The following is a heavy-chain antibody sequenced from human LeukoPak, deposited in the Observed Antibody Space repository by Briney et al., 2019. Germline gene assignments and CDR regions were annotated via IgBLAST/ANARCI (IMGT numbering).Heavy chain of an antibody. Sequence: ASVKVSCKASGYTFTGYYMHWVRQAPGQGLEWMGWINPNSGGTNYAQKFQGRVTMTRDTSISTAYMELSRLRPDDTAVYYCAIRRIAAAGFDYWGQGTLVTVSS. D-gene: IGHD6-13*01. V-gene: IGHV1-2*02. CDR3: AIRRIAAAGFDY. CDR2: INPNSGGT. J-gene: IGHJ4*02. CDR1: GYTFTGYY.